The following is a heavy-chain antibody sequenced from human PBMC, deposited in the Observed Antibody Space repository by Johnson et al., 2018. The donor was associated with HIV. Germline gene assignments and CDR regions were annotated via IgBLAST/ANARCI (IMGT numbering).Heavy chain of an antibody. CDR1: GFTFSDYY. J-gene: IGHJ3*02. CDR3: ARSEVRYFDWSYQRGAFDI. V-gene: IGHV3-11*04. D-gene: IGHD3-9*01. CDR2: ISSSGSTI. Sequence: QVLLLESGGGLVQPGGSLRLSCAASGFTFSDYYMSWIRQAPGKGLEWVSYISSSGSTIYYADSVKGRFTISRDNAKNSLYLQMNSLRAEDTAVYYCARSEVRYFDWSYQRGAFDIWGQGTMVTVSS.